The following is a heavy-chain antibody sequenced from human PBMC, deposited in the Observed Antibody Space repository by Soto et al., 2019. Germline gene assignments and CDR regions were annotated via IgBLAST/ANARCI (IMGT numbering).Heavy chain of an antibody. CDR1: TFRPTPSVPP. J-gene: IGHJ6*02. CDR2: IYSSENT. D-gene: IGHD2-2*03. Sequence: SATLSLLSPIHTFRPTPSVPPLVLILLSKRKGLEWIGTIYSSENTYYNPSLQSRVTISVDTSKNEFSLRLSSVTAADTAVYYCARLNGYCISNNCHGYYGMDVWGQGTTVS. CDR3: ARLNGYCISNNCHGYYGMDV. V-gene: IGHV4-39*01.